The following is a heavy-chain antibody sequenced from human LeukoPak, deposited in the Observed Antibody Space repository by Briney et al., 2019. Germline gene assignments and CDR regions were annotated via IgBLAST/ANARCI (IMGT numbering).Heavy chain of an antibody. D-gene: IGHD6-13*01. V-gene: IGHV3-53*01. Sequence: GGSLRLSCAASGFTVSSNHMSWVRQAPGKGLEWVSVIYSGGSTYYADSVKGRFTISRDNSKNTLYLQMNSLRAEDTAVYYCARRKVGGSSTWYYFDYWGQGTLVTVSS. CDR3: ARRKVGGSSTWYYFDY. CDR1: GFTVSSNH. J-gene: IGHJ4*02. CDR2: IYSGGST.